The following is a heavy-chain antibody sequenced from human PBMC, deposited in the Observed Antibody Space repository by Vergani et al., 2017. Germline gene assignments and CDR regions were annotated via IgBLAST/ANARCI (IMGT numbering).Heavy chain of an antibody. CDR3: ARGGAEAGYDAFDI. Sequence: EVQLVESGGGLVQPGGSLRLSCAASGFTFSSYAMHWVRQAPGKGLEYVSAISSNGGSTYYANSVKGRFTISRDNSKNTLYLQMGSLRAEDMAVYYCARGGAEAGYDAFDIWGQGTLVIVS. D-gene: IGHD5-12*01. V-gene: IGHV3-64*01. CDR2: ISSNGGST. J-gene: IGHJ3*02. CDR1: GFTFSSYA.